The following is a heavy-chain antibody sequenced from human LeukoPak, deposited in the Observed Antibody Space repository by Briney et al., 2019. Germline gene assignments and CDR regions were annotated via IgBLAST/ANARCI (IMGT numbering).Heavy chain of an antibody. CDR3: ARHYTYCSSGSCYPQEFDY. J-gene: IGHJ4*02. D-gene: IGHD2-15*01. CDR2: INHSGST. Sequence: KPSETLSLTCTVYGGAFSGYYWSWIPQPPGKGLEWIGEINHSGSTNYNPSLKSQVTISVDTSKNQFSLKLSSVTAADTAVYYCARHYTYCSSGSCYPQEFDYWGQGTLVTVSS. CDR1: GGAFSGYY. V-gene: IGHV4-34*01.